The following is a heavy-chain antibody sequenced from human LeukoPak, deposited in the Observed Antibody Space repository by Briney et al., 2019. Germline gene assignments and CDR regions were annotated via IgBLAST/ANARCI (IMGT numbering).Heavy chain of an antibody. J-gene: IGHJ4*02. CDR2: VSSSGSTK. Sequence: PRGSLRLSRAASGFTFSSDRINWGRPAPGKGLGWGSYVSSSGSTKYYADSVKGRFTISRDNARNSLYLQMNSLRDEDTAVYYCARVEGAPPYSDYWGQGTLVTVSS. CDR1: GFTFSSDR. CDR3: ARVEGAPPYSDY. D-gene: IGHD3-16*01. V-gene: IGHV3-48*02.